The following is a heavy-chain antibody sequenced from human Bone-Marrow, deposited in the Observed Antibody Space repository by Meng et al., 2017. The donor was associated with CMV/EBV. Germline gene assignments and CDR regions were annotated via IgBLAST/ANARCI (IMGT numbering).Heavy chain of an antibody. CDR3: ARGAGLFGGVYYYGMDV. J-gene: IGHJ6*02. CDR1: GGTFSSYA. D-gene: IGHD3-10*01. CDR2: MNPNSGNT. V-gene: IGHV1-8*02. Sequence: ASVKVSCKASGGTFSSYAISWVRQAPGQGLEWMGWMNPNSGNTGYAQKFQGRVTMTRNTSISTAYMELSSLRSEDTAVYYCARGAGLFGGVYYYGMDVWGQGTTVTVSS.